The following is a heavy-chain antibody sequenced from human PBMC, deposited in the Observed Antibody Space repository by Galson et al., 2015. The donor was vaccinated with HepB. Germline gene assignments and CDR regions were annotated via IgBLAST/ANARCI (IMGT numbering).Heavy chain of an antibody. D-gene: IGHD6-19*01. CDR3: AKGYSSGWYAGVDAFDI. V-gene: IGHV3-23*01. CDR2: ISGSGGST. Sequence: SLRLSCAASGFTFSSYAMSWVRQAPGKGLEWVSAISGSGGSTYYADSVKGRFTISRDNSKNTLYLQMNSLRAGDTAVYYCAKGYSSGWYAGVDAFDIWGQGTMVTVSS. J-gene: IGHJ3*02. CDR1: GFTFSSYA.